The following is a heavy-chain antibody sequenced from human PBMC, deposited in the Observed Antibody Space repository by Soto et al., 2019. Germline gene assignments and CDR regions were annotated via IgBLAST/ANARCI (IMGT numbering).Heavy chain of an antibody. CDR2: INGGNGDT. Sequence: SVKVSCKAAGYTFTTYAMHWVRQAPGQRLEWMGWINGGNGDTKSSQKFQGRVAITRDTSASTAYMELSSPRSEDTAVYYCARGPNSLLGYCTTSSCYLDYWGQGTLVTVS. J-gene: IGHJ4*02. D-gene: IGHD2-2*01. CDR1: GYTFTTYA. CDR3: ARGPNSLLGYCTTSSCYLDY. V-gene: IGHV1-3*01.